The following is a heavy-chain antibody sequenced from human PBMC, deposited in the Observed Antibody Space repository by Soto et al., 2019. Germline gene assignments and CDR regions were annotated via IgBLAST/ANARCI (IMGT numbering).Heavy chain of an antibody. V-gene: IGHV3-33*01. J-gene: IGHJ6*02. CDR1: GFTFSSYG. CDR3: AREGWWFGELIYYYGMDV. CDR2: IWYDGSNK. Sequence: GGSLRLSCAASGFTFSSYGMHWVRQAPGKGLEWVAVIWYDGSNKYYADSVKGRFTISRDNSKNTLYLQMNSLRAEDTAVYYCAREGWWFGELIYYYGMDVWGQGTTVTVSS. D-gene: IGHD3-10*01.